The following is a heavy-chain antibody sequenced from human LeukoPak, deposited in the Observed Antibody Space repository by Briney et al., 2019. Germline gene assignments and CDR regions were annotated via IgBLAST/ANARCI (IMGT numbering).Heavy chain of an antibody. Sequence: PGGSLRLSCAASGFTFSSYGMHWVRQAPGKGLEWVAFIRYDGSNKYYADSVKGRFTISRDNSKNTLYLQMNSLRAEDTAVYYCAKEGYSSSWYHSGGPQYNWFDPWGQGTLVTVSS. CDR1: GFTFSSYG. D-gene: IGHD6-13*01. J-gene: IGHJ5*02. CDR3: AKEGYSSSWYHSGGPQYNWFDP. CDR2: IRYDGSNK. V-gene: IGHV3-30*02.